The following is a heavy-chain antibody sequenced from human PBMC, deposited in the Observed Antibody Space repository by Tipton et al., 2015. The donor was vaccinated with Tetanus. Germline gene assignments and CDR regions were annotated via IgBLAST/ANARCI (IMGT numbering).Heavy chain of an antibody. D-gene: IGHD2-8*01. CDR2: IFASGST. Sequence: TLSLTCTVSGGSMNSYYWSWIRQPPGKGLEWISYIFASGSTNYNPALKSRVTISMDTSKNQISLNLTSVTAADTAVYFCARRSYCTSTRCFDAFDLWGPGTRVTVSS. J-gene: IGHJ3*01. V-gene: IGHV4-4*08. CDR1: GGSMNSYY. CDR3: ARRSYCTSTRCFDAFDL.